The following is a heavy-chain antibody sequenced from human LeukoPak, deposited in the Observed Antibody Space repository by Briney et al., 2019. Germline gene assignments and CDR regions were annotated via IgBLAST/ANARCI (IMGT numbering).Heavy chain of an antibody. D-gene: IGHD2-21*01. CDR2: LYSGSYT. CDR1: GFTVSTNY. CDR3: ARVGDHFHWFLDL. V-gene: IGHV3-53*01. Sequence: GGSLRLSCAASGFTVSTNYMNWVRQAPGKGLEWVSILYSGSYTYYADSVRGGFTISRDNSRNTLFLHMNSLKGEDPAISYCARVGDHFHWFLDLWGRGTLVAVSS. J-gene: IGHJ2*01.